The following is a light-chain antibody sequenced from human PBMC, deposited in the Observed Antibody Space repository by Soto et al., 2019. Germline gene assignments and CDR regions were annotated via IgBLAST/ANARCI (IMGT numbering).Light chain of an antibody. CDR2: AAS. CDR1: QDIDVS. V-gene: IGKV1-5*01. J-gene: IGKJ1*01. CDR3: QHYETFSWT. Sequence: DIQMTQSPSILSASVGDRVTITCRASQDIDVSLAWFQQRPGEAPKLLIFAASGLESGVPSTFSGSGSGTEFTLTISSVQPEDFATYFCQHYETFSWTFGQGTKVDIK.